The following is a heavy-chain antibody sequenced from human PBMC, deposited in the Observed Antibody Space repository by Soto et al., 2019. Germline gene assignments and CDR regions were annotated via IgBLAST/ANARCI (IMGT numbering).Heavy chain of an antibody. Sequence: QVQLVQSGAEVKKPGASVKVSCKASGYTFSSYGISWVRQAPGQGLEWMGRISAYNGNTNYAQKFQGRVTMTPDTSTSTAYLELRSLRSDDTAVYYCARITILGLPWDSWGQGTLVTVSS. D-gene: IGHD3-3*01. CDR1: GYTFSSYG. CDR3: ARITILGLPWDS. J-gene: IGHJ4*02. CDR2: ISAYNGNT. V-gene: IGHV1-18*04.